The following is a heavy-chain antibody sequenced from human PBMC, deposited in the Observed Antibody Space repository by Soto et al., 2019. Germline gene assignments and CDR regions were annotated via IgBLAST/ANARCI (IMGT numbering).Heavy chain of an antibody. V-gene: IGHV1-18*04. CDR2: ISGQIAKT. J-gene: IGHJ4*02. CDR3: ARGPPSGSFSLTPRY. CDR1: GYSFHNFG. D-gene: IGHD1-26*01. Sequence: QVQLVQSGPEVKKPGASVKVSCKASGYSFHNFGIIWVRQAPGQGLEWMGWISGQIAKTNYAQKFQGKVTMTTDTSTSIAYMELNTLTAGDTAMYYCARGPPSGSFSLTPRYWGQGTLVTVSS.